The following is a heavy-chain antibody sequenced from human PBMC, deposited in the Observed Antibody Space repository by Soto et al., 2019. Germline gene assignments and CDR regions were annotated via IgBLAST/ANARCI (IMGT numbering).Heavy chain of an antibody. J-gene: IGHJ4*02. CDR1: GFTFSSHA. CDR2: LSDSGDSI. D-gene: IGHD2-21*02. CDR3: ARSGLPFDY. Sequence: PGGSLRLSCTASGFTFSSHAMTWVRQAPGKGLEWVSGLSDSGDSIYYADSVKGRFTIYRDNSMNTLYLQMNTLRVEDMAVYYCARSGLPFDYWGQGTLVTVSS. V-gene: IGHV3-23*01.